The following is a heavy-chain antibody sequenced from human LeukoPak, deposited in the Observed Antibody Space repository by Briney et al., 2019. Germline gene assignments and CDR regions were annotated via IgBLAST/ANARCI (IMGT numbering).Heavy chain of an antibody. CDR2: IYYSGST. J-gene: IGHJ6*02. CDR1: VGSISSYY. CDR3: ARMRYYYYGMDV. V-gene: IGHV4-59*01. Sequence: NASETLSLTCTVSVGSISSYYWSWIRQPPGKGLEWIGYIYYSGSTNYNPSLKSRVTISVDTSKNQFSLKLSSVTAADTAVYYCARMRYYYYGMDVWGQGTTVTVSS.